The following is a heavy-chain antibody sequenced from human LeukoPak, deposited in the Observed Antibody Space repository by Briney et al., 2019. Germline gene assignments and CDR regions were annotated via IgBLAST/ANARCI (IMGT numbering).Heavy chain of an antibody. CDR2: ISSNGGST. D-gene: IGHD2-15*01. Sequence: GGSLRLSCAASGFIFSDYAMHWVRQAPGKGLKNVSIISSNGGSTFYANSVRGRFTISRDNSKNTLYLQMGSLRAEDMAVYYCARGDLGYCSGGNCPNWFDPWGQGTLVTVSS. CDR1: GFIFSDYA. CDR3: ARGDLGYCSGGNCPNWFDP. V-gene: IGHV3-64*01. J-gene: IGHJ5*02.